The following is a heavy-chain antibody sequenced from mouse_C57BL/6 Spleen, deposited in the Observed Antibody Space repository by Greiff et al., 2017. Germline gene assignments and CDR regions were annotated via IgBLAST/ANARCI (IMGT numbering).Heavy chain of an antibody. J-gene: IGHJ3*01. CDR3: ARAYYCYGSSYAWFAY. V-gene: IGHV1-42*01. CDR1: GYSFTGYY. CDR2: INPSTGGT. Sequence: VQLQQSGPELVKPGASVKISCKASGYSFTGYYMNWVKQSPEKSLEWIGEINPSTGGTTYNQKFKAKATLTVDKSSSTAYMQLKSLTSEDSAVYYCARAYYCYGSSYAWFAYWGQGTLVTVSA. D-gene: IGHD1-1*01.